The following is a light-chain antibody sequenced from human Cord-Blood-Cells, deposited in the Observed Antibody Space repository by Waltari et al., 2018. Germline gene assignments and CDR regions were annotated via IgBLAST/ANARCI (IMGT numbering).Light chain of an antibody. Sequence: QSVLTQPPSASGTPGQRVTISCSGSSSNIGSNTVNWYQQLPGTAPKLLSYGKNQRPSGVPDRFSGSKSGTSASLAISGLQAEDEADYYCAAWDDSLNGVVFGGGTKLTVL. J-gene: IGLJ2*01. V-gene: IGLV1-44*01. CDR1: SSNIGSNT. CDR2: GKN. CDR3: AAWDDSLNGVV.